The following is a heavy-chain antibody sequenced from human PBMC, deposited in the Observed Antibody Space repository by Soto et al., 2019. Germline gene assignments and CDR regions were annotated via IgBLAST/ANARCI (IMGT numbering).Heavy chain of an antibody. D-gene: IGHD1-26*01. CDR1: GFNFNSYT. CDR2: ISSSGYI. V-gene: IGHV3-21*04. Sequence: PGGSLRLSCAASGFNFNSYTINWVRQAPGKRLEWLSSISSSGYIFSTDSVRGRFTISRDNAKNSVYLQINSLRAEDTALYYCAKAARPVVGASPESYYFDSWGQGTLVTVSS. J-gene: IGHJ4*02. CDR3: AKAARPVVGASPESYYFDS.